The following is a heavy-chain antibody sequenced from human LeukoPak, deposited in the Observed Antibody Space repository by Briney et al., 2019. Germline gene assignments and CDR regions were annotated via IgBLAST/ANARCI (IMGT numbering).Heavy chain of an antibody. CDR2: IYYSGTT. J-gene: IGHJ4*02. Sequence: SETLSLTCTVSGGSISSYYWSWIRQPPGKGLDCIGYIYYSGTTNYNPSLKSRVTISLDTSKNQFSLKLTSVTAADTAVFYCAANSADYNTLGSSYKVWGQGTLVTVSS. CDR3: AANSADYNTLGSSYKV. V-gene: IGHV4-59*08. D-gene: IGHD3-10*01. CDR1: GGSISSYY.